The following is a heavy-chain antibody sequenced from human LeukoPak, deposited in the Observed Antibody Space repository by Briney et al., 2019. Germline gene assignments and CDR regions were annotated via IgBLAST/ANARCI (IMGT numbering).Heavy chain of an antibody. J-gene: IGHJ4*02. D-gene: IGHD1-26*01. Sequence: PSETLSLTCTVSGGSISSYYWSWVRQPPGKGLEWIGYIYYSGSTNYNPSLKSRVSMSVDTSKNQFSLKLSSVTAADTAVYYCVRGGIVGTTARIPLFDYWGQGTLVTVSS. CDR1: GGSISSYY. CDR2: IYYSGST. CDR3: VRGGIVGTTARIPLFDY. V-gene: IGHV4-59*01.